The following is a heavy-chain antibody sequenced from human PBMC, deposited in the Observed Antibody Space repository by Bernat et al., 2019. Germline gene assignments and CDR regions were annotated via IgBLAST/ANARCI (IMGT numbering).Heavy chain of an antibody. CDR2: INAGNGNT. V-gene: IGHV1-3*01. CDR3: ARDGEGCSSTSCYDY. J-gene: IGHJ4*02. Sequence: QVQLVQSGAEVKKPGASVKVSCKASGYTFTSYAMHLVRQAPGQRLEWMGWINAGNGNTKYSQKFQGRVTITRDTSASTAYMELSSLRSEDTAVYYCARDGEGCSSTSCYDYWGQGTLVTVSA. CDR1: GYTFTSYA. D-gene: IGHD2-2*01.